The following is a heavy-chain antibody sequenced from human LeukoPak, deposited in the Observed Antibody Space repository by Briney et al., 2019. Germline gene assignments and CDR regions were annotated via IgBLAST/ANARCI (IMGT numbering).Heavy chain of an antibody. CDR2: ISSSGSTI. CDR1: RFTFRSYK. V-gene: IGHV3-48*03. Sequence: GGSLRLSCAASRFTFRSYKMNWVRQAPGKGLEWVSYISSSGSTIYYADSVKGRFTISRDNAKNSLYLQMNSLGAEDTAVYYCAELGITMIGGVWGEGTTVTISS. D-gene: IGHD3-10*02. J-gene: IGHJ6*04. CDR3: AELGITMIGGV.